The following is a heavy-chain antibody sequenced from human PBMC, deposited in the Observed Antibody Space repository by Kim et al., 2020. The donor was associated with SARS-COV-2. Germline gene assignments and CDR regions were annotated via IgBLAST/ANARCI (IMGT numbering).Heavy chain of an antibody. CDR3: ARVQGYSYGTRWFDP. CDR1: GGSISSSSYY. D-gene: IGHD5-18*01. CDR2: IYYSGST. V-gene: IGHV4-39*07. J-gene: IGHJ5*02. Sequence: SETLSLTCTVSGGSISSSSYYWGWIRQPPGKGLEWIGSIYYSGSTYYNPSLKSRVTISVDTSKNQFSLKLSSVTAADTAVYYCARVQGYSYGTRWFDPWGQGTLVTVSS.